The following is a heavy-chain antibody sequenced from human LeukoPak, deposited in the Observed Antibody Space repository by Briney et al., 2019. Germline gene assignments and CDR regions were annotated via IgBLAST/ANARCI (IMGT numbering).Heavy chain of an antibody. CDR1: GGSISSYY. V-gene: IGHV4-4*07. D-gene: IGHD6-13*01. Sequence: SETLSLTCTVSGGSISSYYWSRIRQPAGKGLEWIGHIYNSGSTNYNPSLKGRVTMPVATSKNQFSLHLSSVTAADTAVYYCARSAFLVTAPGLYYFDYWGQGTLVAVSS. CDR2: IYNSGST. J-gene: IGHJ4*02. CDR3: ARSAFLVTAPGLYYFDY.